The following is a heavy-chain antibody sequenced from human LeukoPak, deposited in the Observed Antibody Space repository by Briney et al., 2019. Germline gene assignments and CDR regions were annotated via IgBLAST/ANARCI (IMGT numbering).Heavy chain of an antibody. CDR1: GGSISSSGYY. CDR3: ARRTLGPNGMDV. J-gene: IGHJ6*02. D-gene: IGHD3/OR15-3a*01. CDR2: IYYSGST. Sequence: PSETLSLTCTVSGGSISSSGYYWGWIRQSPGKGLEWIGGIYYSGSTYYNPSLKSRVTISVDTSKSQFSLKLNSVTAADTAVYYCARRTLGPNGMDVWGQGTTVTVSS. V-gene: IGHV4-39*01.